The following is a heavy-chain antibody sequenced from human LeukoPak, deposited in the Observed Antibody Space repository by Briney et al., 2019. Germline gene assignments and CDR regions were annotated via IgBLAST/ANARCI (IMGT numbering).Heavy chain of an antibody. Sequence: GASVKVSCKASGYTFTDYYIQWMRQAPGQGLEWMGWINANSGGTKYEQKLQGRVTMTRDTSINTAYMELSRLRSDDTAVYYCARLREGLYHFDYWGQGTLVTVSS. CDR2: INANSGGT. CDR3: ARLREGLYHFDY. J-gene: IGHJ4*02. CDR1: GYTFTDYY. V-gene: IGHV1-2*02. D-gene: IGHD3-16*02.